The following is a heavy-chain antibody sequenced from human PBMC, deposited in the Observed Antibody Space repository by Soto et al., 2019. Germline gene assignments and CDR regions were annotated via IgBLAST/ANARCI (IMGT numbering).Heavy chain of an antibody. CDR1: GGTFSSYA. CDR2: IIPIFGTA. CDR3: ARGDVSCSSTSCPPLYYYYYGMDV. V-gene: IGHV1-69*01. D-gene: IGHD2-2*01. Sequence: QVQLVQSGAEVKKPGSSVKVSCKASGGTFSSYAISWVRQAPGQGLEWMGGIIPIFGTANYAQKFQGRVTITADESTSTAYMELSSLRSADTAVYYCARGDVSCSSTSCPPLYYYYYGMDVWGQGTTVTVSS. J-gene: IGHJ6*02.